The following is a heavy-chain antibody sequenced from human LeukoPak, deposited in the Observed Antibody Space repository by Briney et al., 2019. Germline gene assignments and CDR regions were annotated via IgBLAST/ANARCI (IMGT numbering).Heavy chain of an antibody. CDR2: INPSGGST. Sequence: ASVKVSCKASGYTFTSYYMHWVRQAPGQGLEWMGIINPSGGSTSYAQKFQGRVTMTRDTSTSTVYMELSSLRSEDTAVYYCARDVTPRDGYNFDAFDIWGQGTMVTVSS. CDR1: GYTFTSYY. V-gene: IGHV1-46*01. J-gene: IGHJ3*02. CDR3: ARDVTPRDGYNFDAFDI. D-gene: IGHD5-24*01.